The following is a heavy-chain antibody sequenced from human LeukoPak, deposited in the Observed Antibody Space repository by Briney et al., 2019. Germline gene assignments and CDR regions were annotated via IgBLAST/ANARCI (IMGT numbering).Heavy chain of an antibody. CDR2: VSTSSTHT. J-gene: IGHJ3*02. CDR1: GFMFSAYS. Sequence: PGGSLRLSCAASGFMFSAYSMNWVRQAPGGGLEWVSSVSTSSTHTHYADSVKGRFTISRDNAKNSLYLQMSSLRAEDTAVYYCARDPSGYNTAFDIWGQGTMVTVSS. D-gene: IGHD5-24*01. V-gene: IGHV3-21*01. CDR3: ARDPSGYNTAFDI.